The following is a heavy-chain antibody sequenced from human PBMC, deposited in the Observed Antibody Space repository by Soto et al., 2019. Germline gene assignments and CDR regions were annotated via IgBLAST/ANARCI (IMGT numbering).Heavy chain of an antibody. CDR2: IIPIFGTA. CDR3: AREGGLGYSYGYIDY. D-gene: IGHD5-18*01. CDR1: GGTFSSYA. J-gene: IGHJ4*02. V-gene: IGHV1-69*06. Sequence: GASVKVSCKASGGTFSSYAISWLRQAPGQGLEWMGGIIPIFGTANYAQKFQGRVTITADKSTSTAYMELSSLRSEDTAVYYCAREGGLGYSYGYIDYWGQGTLVTVSS.